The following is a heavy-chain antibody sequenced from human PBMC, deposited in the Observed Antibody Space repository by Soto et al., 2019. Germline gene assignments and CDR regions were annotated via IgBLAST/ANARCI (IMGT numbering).Heavy chain of an antibody. J-gene: IGHJ4*02. V-gene: IGHV2-5*01. CDR2: IYWNDDD. D-gene: IGHD6-19*01. CDR1: GFSLTSSGVG. Sequence: QITWKESGPPLVKPTQTLTLTCSFSGFSLTSSGVGVGWFRQPPGKALEWLGLIYWNDDDRYRASLHSRLTITKDTSKNPVVLTMTNMDPEDTATYYCAHRPGGSGFRYYFDYWGQGTLVTVSS. CDR3: AHRPGGSGFRYYFDY.